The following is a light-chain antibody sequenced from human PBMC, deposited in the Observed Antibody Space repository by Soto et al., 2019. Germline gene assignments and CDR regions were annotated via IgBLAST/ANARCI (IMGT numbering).Light chain of an antibody. Sequence: DIQMTQSPSTLSGSVGDRVTITCRASQTISSWLAWYQQKPGQAPKLLIYKASTVKSGVPSRFSGSGSGTEFNLTISSLQPDDFASYYCQHYNSYSEGFGQGTKVELK. CDR2: KAS. CDR1: QTISSW. J-gene: IGKJ1*01. CDR3: QHYNSYSEG. V-gene: IGKV1-5*03.